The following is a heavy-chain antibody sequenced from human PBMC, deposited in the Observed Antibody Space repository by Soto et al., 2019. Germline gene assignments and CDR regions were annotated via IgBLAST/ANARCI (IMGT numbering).Heavy chain of an antibody. J-gene: IGHJ4*02. CDR1: GFTFSSFW. V-gene: IGHV3-7*01. Sequence: HPGGSLRLSCAASGFTFSSFWMSWLRQPPGKGLEWVAHIREDGSDKYYVDSVKGRFTISRDNAKNSLYLQMNSLRAADTAVYYCVRPSRVDVFDSWGRGTQVTVSS. CDR2: IREDGSDK. D-gene: IGHD3-3*01. CDR3: VRPSRVDVFDS.